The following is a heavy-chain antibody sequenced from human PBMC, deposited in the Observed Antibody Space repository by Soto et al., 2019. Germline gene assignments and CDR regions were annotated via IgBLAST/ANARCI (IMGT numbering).Heavy chain of an antibody. V-gene: IGHV4-59*01. D-gene: IGHD3-10*01. CDR2: IYYSGST. Sequence: KPSETLSLTCTVSGGSISSYYWSWIRQPPGKGLEWIGYIYYSGSTNYNPSLKSRVTISVDTSKNQFSLKLSSVTAADTAVYYCARLRGVIDYWGQGTLVTVSS. CDR3: ARLRGVIDY. J-gene: IGHJ4*02. CDR1: GGSISSYY.